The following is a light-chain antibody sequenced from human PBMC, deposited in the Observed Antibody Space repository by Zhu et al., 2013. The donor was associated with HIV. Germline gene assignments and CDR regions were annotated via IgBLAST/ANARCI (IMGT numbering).Light chain of an antibody. CDR2: AAS. CDR1: HDISNL. V-gene: IGKV1-27*01. CDR3: QKYNSVPHT. Sequence: DIQMTQSPSSLSTSVGDRVIITCRATHDISNLVAWYQVKPGQPPRLLIYAASTLQSGVPSRFSGSGYGTHFTLTITSLRPEDVATYYCQKYNSVPHTFGQGTKLEIK. J-gene: IGKJ2*01.